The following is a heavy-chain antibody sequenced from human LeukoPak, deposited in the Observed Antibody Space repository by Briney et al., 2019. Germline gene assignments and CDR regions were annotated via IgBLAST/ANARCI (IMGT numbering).Heavy chain of an antibody. V-gene: IGHV4-61*02. D-gene: IGHD3-9*01. Sequence: PSETLSLTCTVSGGSISSGSYYWSWIRQPAGKGLEWIGRIYTSGSTNYNPSLKSRVTISVDTSKNQFSLKLSSVTAADTAVYYCASCARTGYDYYMDVWGKGTTVTVSS. CDR2: IYTSGST. CDR3: ASCARTGYDYYMDV. J-gene: IGHJ6*03. CDR1: GGSISSGSYY.